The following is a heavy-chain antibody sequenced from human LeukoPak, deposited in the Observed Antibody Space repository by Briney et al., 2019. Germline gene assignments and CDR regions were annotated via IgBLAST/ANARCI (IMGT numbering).Heavy chain of an antibody. Sequence: GRSLRLSCAACGFTFSSYGMHWVRQAPGKGLKWVAVISYDGSNEYYADSVKGRFTISRDNSKNTLYLQMNSLRAEDTAVYYCAKVRDGYSVYYYGMDVWGQGTTVTVSS. CDR2: ISYDGSNE. J-gene: IGHJ6*02. D-gene: IGHD5-24*01. CDR3: AKVRDGYSVYYYGMDV. CDR1: GFTFSSYG. V-gene: IGHV3-30*18.